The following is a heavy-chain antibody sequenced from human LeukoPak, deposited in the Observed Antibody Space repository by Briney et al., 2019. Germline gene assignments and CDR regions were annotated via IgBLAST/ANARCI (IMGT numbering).Heavy chain of an antibody. V-gene: IGHV3-21*01. CDR3: ARVGFYDFWSGINFFDY. D-gene: IGHD3-3*01. Sequence: GGSLRLSCAASGFTFSSYSVNWVRQAPGKGLEWVSSITRSSSTYYSDSVKGRFTISRDNAKNSLYLQMTSLRVEDTAVYYCARVGFYDFWSGINFFDYWGQGPLVTVSS. CDR2: ITRSSST. J-gene: IGHJ4*02. CDR1: GFTFSSYS.